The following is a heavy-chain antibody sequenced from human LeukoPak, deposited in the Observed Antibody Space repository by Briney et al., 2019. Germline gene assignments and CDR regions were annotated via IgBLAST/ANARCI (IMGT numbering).Heavy chain of an antibody. D-gene: IGHD2-15*01. Sequence: MSSETLSLTCTVSGGSISSGSYYWSWIRQPAGKGLEWIGRIYTSGSTNYNPSLKSRVTISVDASKNQFSLKLSSVTAADTAVYYCARDRFESGCSGGSCYSIRLFDYWGQGTLVTVSS. J-gene: IGHJ4*02. CDR2: IYTSGST. V-gene: IGHV4-61*02. CDR1: GGSISSGSYY. CDR3: ARDRFESGCSGGSCYSIRLFDY.